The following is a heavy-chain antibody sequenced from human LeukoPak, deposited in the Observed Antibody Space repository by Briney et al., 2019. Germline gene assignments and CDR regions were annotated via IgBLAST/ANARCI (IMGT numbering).Heavy chain of an antibody. CDR2: INSDGNTI. J-gene: IGHJ2*01. D-gene: IGHD1-26*01. CDR3: ARNVWDPYTWYFDL. CDR1: GFTFRSHW. Sequence: GGSLRLSCVASGFTFRSHWMHWVRQAPGKGLVWVSRINSDGNTINYADSVKGRFTISRDNAKNTLHLQMNSLTAEDTAVYFCARNVWDPYTWYFDLWGRGTLVTVSS. V-gene: IGHV3-74*01.